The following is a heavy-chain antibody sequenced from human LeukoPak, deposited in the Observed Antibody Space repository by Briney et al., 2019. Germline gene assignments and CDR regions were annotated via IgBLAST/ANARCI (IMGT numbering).Heavy chain of an antibody. CDR1: GFTFSNYA. V-gene: IGHV3-23*01. CDR3: AKALSPYYNTIKDY. CDR2: ISDRGDYT. J-gene: IGHJ4*02. D-gene: IGHD3-22*01. Sequence: PGGSLRLSCAASGFTFSNYAMTWVRQAPGKGLEWVSTISDRGDYTYFADSVSGRFTISRDDSMNTLYLQMNSLRAEDSALYYCAKALSPYYNTIKDYWGQGTLVTVSS.